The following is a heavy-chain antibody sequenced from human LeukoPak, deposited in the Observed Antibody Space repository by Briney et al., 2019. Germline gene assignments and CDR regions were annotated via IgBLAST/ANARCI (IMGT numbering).Heavy chain of an antibody. CDR3: ARGPLSSSRWEVRPYYFDY. Sequence: GASVKVSCKASGYTFTSYYMHWVRQAPGQGLEWMGWINPNSGGTNYAQKFQGRVTMTRDTSISTAYMELSRLRSDDTAVYYCARGPLSSSRWEVRPYYFDYWGQGTLVTVSS. D-gene: IGHD6-13*01. CDR1: GYTFTSYY. J-gene: IGHJ4*02. CDR2: INPNSGGT. V-gene: IGHV1-2*02.